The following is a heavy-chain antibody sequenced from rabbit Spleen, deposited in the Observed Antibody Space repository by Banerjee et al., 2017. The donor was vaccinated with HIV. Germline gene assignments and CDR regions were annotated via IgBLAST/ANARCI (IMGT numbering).Heavy chain of an antibody. D-gene: IGHD6-1*01. Sequence: QEQLVESGGGLVQPTGSLTLTCKASGFSFGDRDVMCWVRQAPGKGLEWIACINTATGKAVYATWAKGRFTISRTSSTTVTLRMTSLTAADRAAYFCARSGPYVGDGYDLWGPGTLVTVS. CDR1: GFSFGDRDV. J-gene: IGHJ4*01. CDR3: ARSGPYVGDGYDL. CDR2: INTATGKA. V-gene: IGHV1S45*01.